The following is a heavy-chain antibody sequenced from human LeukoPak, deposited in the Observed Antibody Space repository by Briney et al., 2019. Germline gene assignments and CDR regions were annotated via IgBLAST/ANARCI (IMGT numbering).Heavy chain of an antibody. CDR3: AKDPYVYYGDYTIR. Sequence: PGGSLRLSCEVSGFTFSSYHMNWVRQAPGKGLEWVSSIGSSNSYIYYADSMTGRFTISRDNSKNTLYLQMSSLRVEDTAVYYCAKDPYVYYGDYTIRWGQGTLVLVSS. J-gene: IGHJ4*02. D-gene: IGHD4-17*01. CDR2: IGSSNSYI. CDR1: GFTFSSYH. V-gene: IGHV3-21*04.